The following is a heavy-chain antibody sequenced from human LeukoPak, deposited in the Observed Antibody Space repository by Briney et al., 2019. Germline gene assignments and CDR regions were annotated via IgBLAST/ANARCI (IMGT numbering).Heavy chain of an antibody. D-gene: IGHD3-22*01. CDR3: ARTHYYDSSGYNLSDIYFYYMDV. V-gene: IGHV1-69*05. CDR2: IIPIFGTA. CDR1: GGTFSSYA. Sequence: ASVKVSCKASGGTFSSYAISWVRQAPGQGLEWMGGIIPIFGTANYAQKFQGRVTITTDESTSTAYMELSSLRSEDTAVYYCARTHYYDSSGYNLSDIYFYYMDVWGKGNTVTVSS. J-gene: IGHJ6*03.